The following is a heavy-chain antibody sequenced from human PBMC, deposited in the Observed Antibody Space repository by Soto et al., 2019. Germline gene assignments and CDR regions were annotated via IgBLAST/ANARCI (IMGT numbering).Heavy chain of an antibody. CDR2: ISGGGSST. Sequence: GGSLRLSWAGSGFTFSSYGMSWVRQAPGKGLEWVSSISGGGSSTYYADSVKGRFTISRDNSKNTLYLQMNSLKVEDTAVYYCAKRSPVSTYYFDYWGQGTLVTVSS. J-gene: IGHJ4*02. CDR3: AKRSPVSTYYFDY. CDR1: GFTFSSYG. V-gene: IGHV3-23*01.